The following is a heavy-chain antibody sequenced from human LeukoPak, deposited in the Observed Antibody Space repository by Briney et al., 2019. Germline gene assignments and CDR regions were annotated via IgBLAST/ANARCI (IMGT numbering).Heavy chain of an antibody. J-gene: IGHJ4*02. Sequence: PGGSLRLSCAASGFTFSSYWMSWVRQAPGKGLEWVANIKQDGSEKYYVDSVKGRFTISRDNAKNSLYLRMNSLRAEDTAVYYCARDPKTVRYFDWSPVDYWGQGTLVTVSS. D-gene: IGHD3-9*01. V-gene: IGHV3-7*01. CDR3: ARDPKTVRYFDWSPVDY. CDR1: GFTFSSYW. CDR2: IKQDGSEK.